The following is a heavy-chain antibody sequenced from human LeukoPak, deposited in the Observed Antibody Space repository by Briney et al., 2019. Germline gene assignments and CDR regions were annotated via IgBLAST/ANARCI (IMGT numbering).Heavy chain of an antibody. V-gene: IGHV3-21*05. D-gene: IGHD6-25*01. J-gene: IGHJ2*01. CDR3: ARDRGQGYFDL. CDR2: ISSSSSYI. Sequence: PGGSLRLSCAASGFTFSSYSMNWVRQAPGKGLEWVSYISSSSSYIYYADSVKGRFTISRDNAKNSLYLQMNSLRAEDTAVYYCARDRGQGYFDLWGRGTLVTVSS. CDR1: GFTFSSYS.